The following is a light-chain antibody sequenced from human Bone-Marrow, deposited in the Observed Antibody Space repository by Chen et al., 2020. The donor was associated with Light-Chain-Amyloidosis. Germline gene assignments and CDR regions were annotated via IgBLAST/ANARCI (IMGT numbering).Light chain of an antibody. CDR1: QTISSNY. CDR3: QQYGTSPLT. Sequence: EIVLTQSPGTLSLSPGEVANLSCRASQTISSNYLTWYQQKFGQAPRLLIYGSSSRATGIPDRFTGSGSGTDFTLTINRLEPEDFAMSYCQQYGTSPLTFGGGTKVEIK. CDR2: GSS. J-gene: IGKJ4*01. V-gene: IGKV3-20*01.